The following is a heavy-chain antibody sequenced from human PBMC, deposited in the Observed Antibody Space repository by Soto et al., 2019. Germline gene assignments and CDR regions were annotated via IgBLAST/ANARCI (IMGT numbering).Heavy chain of an antibody. Sequence: GGSLRLSCTASGFTFGDYAMSWFRQAPGKGLEWVGFIRSKAYGGTTVYAASVKGRFTISRDDSKSIAYLQMNSLKTEDTAVYYCTTNYYDSSGYDNWGYFDLWGRGTLVTVSS. D-gene: IGHD3-22*01. CDR1: GFTFGDYA. V-gene: IGHV3-49*03. J-gene: IGHJ2*01. CDR3: TTNYYDSSGYDNWGYFDL. CDR2: IRSKAYGGTT.